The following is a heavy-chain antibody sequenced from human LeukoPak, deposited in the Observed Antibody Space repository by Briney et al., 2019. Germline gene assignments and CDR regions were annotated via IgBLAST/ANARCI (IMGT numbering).Heavy chain of an antibody. Sequence: WGSLTLSCAASGFTLSSYGMHWVRQAPGKGLEWVAFIRYDGSNKYHADSVKGRFTISRDNSKNTLYLQMNSVRAEDTAVYYCATPYYYDSSGPWYFDLWGRGTLVTVSS. V-gene: IGHV3-30*02. J-gene: IGHJ2*01. CDR3: ATPYYYDSSGPWYFDL. CDR1: GFTLSSYG. D-gene: IGHD3-22*01. CDR2: IRYDGSNK.